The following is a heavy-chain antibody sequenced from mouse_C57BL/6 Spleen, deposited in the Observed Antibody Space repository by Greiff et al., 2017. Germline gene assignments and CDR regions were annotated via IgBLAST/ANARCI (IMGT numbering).Heavy chain of an antibody. CDR3: TTRPTAQAYYFDY. V-gene: IGHV14-4*01. D-gene: IGHD3-2*02. CDR1: GFNIKGDY. Sequence: VQLQQSGAELVRPGASVKLSCTASGFNIKGDYMHWVKQRPEPGLEWLCCIDPENGDTEYASQFQGKATITADTSSNTADLQLSSRTSEDTAVYYCTTRPTAQAYYFDYWGQGTTLTVSA. J-gene: IGHJ2*01. CDR2: IDPENGDT.